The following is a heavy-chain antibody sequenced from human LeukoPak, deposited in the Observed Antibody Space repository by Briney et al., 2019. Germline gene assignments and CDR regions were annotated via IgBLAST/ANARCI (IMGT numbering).Heavy chain of an antibody. CDR3: ARANLVTDPPDY. D-gene: IGHD2-8*02. CDR2: ISNKGSSSTT. CDR1: GFIFSDYY. V-gene: IGHV3-11*04. J-gene: IGHJ4*02. Sequence: PGGSLRLSCAASGFIFSDYYMGWVRQAPGKGLEWVSYISNKGSSSTTYYADSVKGRFTISRDNAKNSLYLQMNSLRAEDTAVYYCARANLVTDPPDYWGQGTLVTVSS.